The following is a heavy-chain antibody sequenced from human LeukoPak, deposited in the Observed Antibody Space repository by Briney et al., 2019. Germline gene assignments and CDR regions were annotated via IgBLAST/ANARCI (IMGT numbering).Heavy chain of an antibody. CDR2: LNSDDTST. J-gene: IGHJ4*02. D-gene: IGHD3-9*01. CDR3: ARWDILTGSGDC. CDR1: GFTFSGYE. V-gene: IGHV3-74*01. Sequence: GGSLRLSCAASGFTFSGYEMNWVRQGPGKGLVWVSRLNSDDTSTSYADSVKGRFTISRDNAKNTLYLQMNSLRAEDTAIYYCARWDILTGSGDCWGQGTLVTVSS.